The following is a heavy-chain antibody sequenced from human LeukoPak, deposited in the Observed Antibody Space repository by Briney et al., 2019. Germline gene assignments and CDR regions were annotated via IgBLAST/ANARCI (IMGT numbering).Heavy chain of an antibody. D-gene: IGHD2-15*01. J-gene: IGHJ5*02. V-gene: IGHV1-46*01. CDR2: INPSGGST. CDR3: ARGYCSGGSCYTDTNWFDP. CDR1: GYTFTSYY. Sequence: ASVKVSCKASGYTFTSYYMHWVRQAPGQGLEWMGIINPSGGSTSYAQKFQGRVTMTRDMPTSTVYMELSSLRSEDTAVYYCARGYCSGGSCYTDTNWFDPWGQGTLVTVSS.